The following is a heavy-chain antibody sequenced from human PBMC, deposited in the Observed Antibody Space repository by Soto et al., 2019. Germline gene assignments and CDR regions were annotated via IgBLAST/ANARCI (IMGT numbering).Heavy chain of an antibody. Sequence: ASVKVSCKASGYTFTSYAMHWLRQAPGQRLEWMGWINAGNGNTKSSQKFQGRVTITRDTSANTAYMELSSLRSEDTAVYYCARAEYSGSYYYFFPFDYWGQGTLVTVSS. V-gene: IGHV1-3*01. CDR2: INAGNGNT. D-gene: IGHD1-26*01. CDR1: GYTFTSYA. J-gene: IGHJ4*02. CDR3: ARAEYSGSYYYFFPFDY.